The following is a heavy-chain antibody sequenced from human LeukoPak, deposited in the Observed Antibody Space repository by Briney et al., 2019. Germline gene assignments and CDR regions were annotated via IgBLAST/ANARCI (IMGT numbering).Heavy chain of an antibody. CDR1: GGSGNSYY. CDR3: ARGRFGESLDY. D-gene: IGHD3-10*01. J-gene: IGHJ4*02. Sequence: PSETLSLTCTVPGGSGNSYYWSWIRQPPGKGLEWIGYMHFNGEIKYNPSLKSRVSISVDTSKNQFSLKLSSVTAVDTAVYYYARGRFGESLDYWGQGTLVTVSS. CDR2: MHFNGEI. V-gene: IGHV4-59*02.